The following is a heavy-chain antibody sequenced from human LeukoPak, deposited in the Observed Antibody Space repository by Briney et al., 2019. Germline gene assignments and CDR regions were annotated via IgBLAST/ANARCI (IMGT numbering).Heavy chain of an antibody. V-gene: IGHV3-64*01. CDR1: GFTFSRHA. D-gene: IGHD2-2*01. CDR3: ATPGYCSSTSCFDAFDI. Sequence: GGSLRLSCAASGFTFSRHAMHWVRQAPGKGLEYVSGISGNGGSTYYANSVKGRFTISRDNSKNTLYLQMGNLRAEDMAVYYCATPGYCSSTSCFDAFDIWGQGTMVTVSS. CDR2: ISGNGGST. J-gene: IGHJ3*02.